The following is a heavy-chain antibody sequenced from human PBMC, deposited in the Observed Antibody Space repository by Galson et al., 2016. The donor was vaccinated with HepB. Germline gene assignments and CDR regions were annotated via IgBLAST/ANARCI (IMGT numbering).Heavy chain of an antibody. Sequence: SLRLSCAVSGFTFSHYWMHWVRQALGKGLVWVSRINTDGSGTTYADSVKGRFTISRDNAKNTLYLQMNSLRADDTAVYYCASGPYCYGGSCNMNADYWCQGSLVTVSS. CDR2: INTDGSGT. D-gene: IGHD2-15*01. V-gene: IGHV3-74*01. CDR1: GFTFSHYW. J-gene: IGHJ4*02. CDR3: ASGPYCYGGSCNMNADY.